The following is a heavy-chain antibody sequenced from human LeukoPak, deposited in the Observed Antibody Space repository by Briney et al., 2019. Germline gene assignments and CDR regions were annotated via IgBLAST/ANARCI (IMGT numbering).Heavy chain of an antibody. J-gene: IGHJ4*02. Sequence: ASVKVSCKVSGYTLTELSMHWVRQAPGKGLEWMGGFDPEDGETIYAQKFQGRVTMTEDTSTDTAYMELSSLRSEDTAVYYCATDAYYYDSSGYFGYFDHWGQGTLVTVSS. CDR3: ATDAYYYDSSGYFGYFDH. CDR1: GYTLTELS. CDR2: FDPEDGET. V-gene: IGHV1-24*01. D-gene: IGHD3-22*01.